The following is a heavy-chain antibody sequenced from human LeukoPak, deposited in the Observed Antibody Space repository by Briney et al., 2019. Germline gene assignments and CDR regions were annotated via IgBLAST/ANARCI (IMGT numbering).Heavy chain of an antibody. D-gene: IGHD3-9*01. CDR3: ARSGLRYFDFPDY. CDR1: GFTFSRYW. CDR2: IKQDGSEK. Sequence: GGSLRLSCAASGFTFSRYWMSWVRQAPGKGLEWVATIKQDGSEKYYVDSVKGRFTISRDNAKNSLSLQMNSLRAEDTAVYYCARSGLRYFDFPDYWGQGALVTVSS. J-gene: IGHJ4*02. V-gene: IGHV3-7*05.